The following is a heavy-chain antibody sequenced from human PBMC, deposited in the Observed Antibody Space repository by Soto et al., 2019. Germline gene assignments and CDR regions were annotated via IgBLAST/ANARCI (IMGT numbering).Heavy chain of an antibody. D-gene: IGHD3-9*01. J-gene: IGHJ5*02. CDR2: VFHIGNA. CDR3: TLTNYDISTGYEPFDP. V-gene: IGHV4-4*02. CDR1: GDSITASNW. Sequence: SETLSLTCSVSGDSITASNWWTWVRQPPGRGLEWIGEVFHIGNANYNPSLERRATISVDKSKNQFSLKLTAVTAADTAVYFCTLTNYDISTGYEPFDPWGQGVLVT.